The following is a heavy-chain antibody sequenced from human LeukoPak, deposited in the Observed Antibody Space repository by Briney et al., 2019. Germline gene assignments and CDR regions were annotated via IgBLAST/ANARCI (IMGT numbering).Heavy chain of an antibody. CDR2: ISYSGST. Sequence: KPSETLSLTCTVSGGSISNYYWSWIRQPPGKGLEWIGYISYSGSTDYNPSLKSRVTISVDTSKNQFSLNLSSVTAADTAVYYCARAGYCSSTSCYPLDYYYYGMDVWGQGTTVTVSS. J-gene: IGHJ6*02. CDR1: GGSISNYY. D-gene: IGHD2-2*01. CDR3: ARAGYCSSTSCYPLDYYYYGMDV. V-gene: IGHV4-59*01.